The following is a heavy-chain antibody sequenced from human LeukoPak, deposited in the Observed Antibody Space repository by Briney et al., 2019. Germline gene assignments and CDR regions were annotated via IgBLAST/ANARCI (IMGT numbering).Heavy chain of an antibody. CDR1: GYSFTSYW. Sequence: GESLKISCKGSGYSFTSYWIGWVRQVPGKGLEWMGIIYPGDSDTRYSPSFQGQVTISADKSISTAYLQWSSLKASDTAMYYCATIYYFDSTFMDIWGQGTTVTVSS. J-gene: IGHJ6*02. CDR2: IYPGDSDT. D-gene: IGHD3-22*01. V-gene: IGHV5-51*01. CDR3: ATIYYFDSTFMDI.